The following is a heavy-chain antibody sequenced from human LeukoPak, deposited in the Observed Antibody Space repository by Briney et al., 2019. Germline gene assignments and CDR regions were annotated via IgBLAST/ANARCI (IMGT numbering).Heavy chain of an antibody. J-gene: IGHJ6*02. D-gene: IGHD3-9*01. Sequence: GGSLRLSCAASGFTFSSYAMSWVRQAPGKGLEWVSAISGSGGSTYYADSVKGRFTISRENSKNTLYLQMNSLRAEDTAVYYSAKDVPSISYDILTGYWYGMDVWGQGTTVTVSS. CDR1: GFTFSSYA. CDR2: ISGSGGST. CDR3: AKDVPSISYDILTGYWYGMDV. V-gene: IGHV3-23*01.